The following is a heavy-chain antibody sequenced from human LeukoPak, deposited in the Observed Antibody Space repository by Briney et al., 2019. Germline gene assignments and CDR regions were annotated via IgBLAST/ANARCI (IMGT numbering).Heavy chain of an antibody. CDR2: IIPIFGTA. D-gene: IGHD6-19*01. CDR3: ESYLVAVAGGGGFDY. V-gene: IGHV1-69*06. Sequence: SVKVSCKASGGTFSSYAISWVRQAPGQGLEWMGGIIPIFGTANYAQKFQGRVTITADKSTSTAYMELSSLRSEDTAVYYCESYLVAVAGGGGFDYWGQGTLITVSS. CDR1: GGTFSSYA. J-gene: IGHJ4*02.